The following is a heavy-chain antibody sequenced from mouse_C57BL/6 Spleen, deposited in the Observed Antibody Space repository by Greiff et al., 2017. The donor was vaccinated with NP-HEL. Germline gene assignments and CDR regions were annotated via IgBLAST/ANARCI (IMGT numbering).Heavy chain of an antibody. J-gene: IGHJ2*01. D-gene: IGHD2-3*01. V-gene: IGHV5-17*01. CDR2: ISSGSSTI. CDR3: ATACYDGYSLDY. CDR1: GFTFSDYG. Sequence: DVQLVESGGGLVKPGGSLKLSCAASGFTFSDYGMHWVRQAPEKGLEWVAYISSGSSTIYYADTVKGRFTISRDNAKNTLFLQMTSLRSEDTAMYYCATACYDGYSLDYWGQGTTLTVSS.